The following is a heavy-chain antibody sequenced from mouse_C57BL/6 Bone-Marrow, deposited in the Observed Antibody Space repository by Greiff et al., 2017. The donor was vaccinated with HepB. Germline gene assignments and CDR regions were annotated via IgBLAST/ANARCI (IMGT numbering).Heavy chain of an antibody. D-gene: IGHD2-1*01. Sequence: DVMLVESGGGLVKPGGSLKLSCAASGFTFSSYAMSWVRQTPEKRLEWVATISDGGSYTYYPDNVKGRFTISRDNAKNNLYLQMSHLKSEDTAMYYCARSEGNYLYYAMDYWGQGTSVTVSS. CDR1: GFTFSSYA. J-gene: IGHJ4*01. CDR3: ARSEGNYLYYAMDY. V-gene: IGHV5-4*03. CDR2: ISDGGSYT.